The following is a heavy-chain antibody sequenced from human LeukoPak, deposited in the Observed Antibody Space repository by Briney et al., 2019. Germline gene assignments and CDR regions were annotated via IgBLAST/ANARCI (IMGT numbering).Heavy chain of an antibody. J-gene: IGHJ4*02. CDR3: TRLGPHYYDFWSGYYFDY. CDR1: GYTFTSYG. D-gene: IGHD3-3*01. CDR2: ISAYNGNT. Sequence: GASVKVSCKASGYTFTSYGISWVRQAPGQGLEWMGWISAYNGNTNYAQKLQGRVTMTTDTSTSTAYMELRGLRSDDTAVYYCTRLGPHYYDFWSGYYFDYWGQGTLVTVSS. V-gene: IGHV1-18*01.